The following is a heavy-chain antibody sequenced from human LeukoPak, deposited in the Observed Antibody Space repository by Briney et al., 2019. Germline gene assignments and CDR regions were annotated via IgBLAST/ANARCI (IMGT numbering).Heavy chain of an antibody. CDR1: GGSISSSSYY. Sequence: SVTLSLTCNVSGGSISSSSYYWGWIRQSPGKGLEWIGSIYYSGSTYYNPSLESRVTISVDTSKNQLSLRLSSVTAADTAVYYCASHYYYMDVWGKGATVTVSS. CDR3: ASHYYYMDV. CDR2: IYYSGST. V-gene: IGHV4-39*07. J-gene: IGHJ6*03.